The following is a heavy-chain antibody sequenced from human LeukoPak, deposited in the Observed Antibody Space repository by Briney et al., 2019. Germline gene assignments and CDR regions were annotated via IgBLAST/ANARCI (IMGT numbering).Heavy chain of an antibody. V-gene: IGHV3-48*01. Sequence: PGGSLRLSCAASGFTFSSYSMNWVRQAPGKGLEWVSYISSSSSTIYYADSVKGRFTISRDNAKNSLYLQMNSLRAEDTAVYYCARDITVGANIDAFDIWGQGTMVTVSS. CDR2: ISSSSSTI. D-gene: IGHD1-26*01. CDR3: ARDITVGANIDAFDI. CDR1: GFTFSSYS. J-gene: IGHJ3*02.